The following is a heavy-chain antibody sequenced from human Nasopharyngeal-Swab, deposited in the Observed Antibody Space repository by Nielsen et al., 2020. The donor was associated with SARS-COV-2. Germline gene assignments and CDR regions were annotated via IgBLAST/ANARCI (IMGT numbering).Heavy chain of an antibody. V-gene: IGHV3-74*01. J-gene: IGHJ3*01. CDR2: INGEESRT. Sequence: GGSLRLSCAVSGFTFNNYWMHWVRQAQGKGLVGVSRINGEESRTSYADSVKGRFTISRDNAKNTLYLQMNSLRADDAAMYYCARDPHGVRGAMQDAFDLWGQGTMVTVSS. D-gene: IGHD3-16*01. CDR3: ARDPHGVRGAMQDAFDL. CDR1: GFTFNNYW.